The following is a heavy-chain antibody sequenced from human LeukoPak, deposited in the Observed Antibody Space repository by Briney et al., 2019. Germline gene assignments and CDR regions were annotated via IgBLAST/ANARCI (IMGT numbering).Heavy chain of an antibody. CDR2: ISSSNSYI. CDR1: GFTFSSYS. Sequence: GGSLRLSCAASGFTFSSYSMNWARQAPGKGLEWVSSISSSNSYIYYADSVKGRFTISRDNAKNSLYLQMNSLRAEDTAVYYCARDGYSIKAYYFDYWGQGTLVTVSS. V-gene: IGHV3-21*01. CDR3: ARDGYSIKAYYFDY. D-gene: IGHD6-13*01. J-gene: IGHJ4*02.